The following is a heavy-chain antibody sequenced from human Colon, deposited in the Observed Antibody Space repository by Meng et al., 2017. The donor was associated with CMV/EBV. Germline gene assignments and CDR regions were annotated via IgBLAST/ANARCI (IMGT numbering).Heavy chain of an antibody. CDR1: GFTFSSYW. CDR2: INSDGSST. CDR3: ARDQGWFDP. V-gene: IGHV3-74*01. Sequence: GESLKISCAASGFTFSSYWMHWVRQAPGKGLVWVSRINSDGSSTSYADSVRGRFTISRDNAKNTLYLQMNSLRAEDTAVYYCARDQGWFDPWGQGTLVTVSS. J-gene: IGHJ5*02.